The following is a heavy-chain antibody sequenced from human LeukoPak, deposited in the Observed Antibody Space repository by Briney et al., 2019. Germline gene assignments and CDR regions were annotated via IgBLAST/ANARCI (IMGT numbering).Heavy chain of an antibody. D-gene: IGHD5-18*01. Sequence: GGSLRLSCAASGFTLSSYEMNWVRQAPGKGLEWVSYISSSGSTIYYADSVKGRFTISRDNAKNSLYLQMNSLRAEDTAVYYCARAVSYGYYFDYWGQGTLVTVSS. CDR2: ISSSGSTI. CDR1: GFTLSSYE. CDR3: ARAVSYGYYFDY. V-gene: IGHV3-48*03. J-gene: IGHJ4*02.